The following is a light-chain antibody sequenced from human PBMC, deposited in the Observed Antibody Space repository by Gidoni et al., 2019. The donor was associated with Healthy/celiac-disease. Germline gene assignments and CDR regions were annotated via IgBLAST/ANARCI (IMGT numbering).Light chain of an antibody. J-gene: IGKJ4*01. CDR1: QSVSSSS. Sequence: EIVLTQSPGTLSLSPGERATLSCRASQSVSSSSIVWYQQKPGQTPRLVIYGASSRATVIPDRFSGSGSGTDFTLTISRLEPEVFAVYYCQQFESSPTFGGGTRVVMK. V-gene: IGKV3-20*01. CDR3: QQFESSPT. CDR2: GAS.